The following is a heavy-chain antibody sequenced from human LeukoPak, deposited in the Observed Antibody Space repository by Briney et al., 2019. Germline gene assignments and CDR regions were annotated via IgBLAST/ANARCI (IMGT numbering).Heavy chain of an antibody. CDR3: ARGDGYNYDCYFDY. J-gene: IGHJ4*02. V-gene: IGHV4-34*01. Sequence: SETLSLTCAVYGGSFSGYYWSWIRQLPGKGLEWIGEINHSGSTNYNPSLKSRVTISVDTSKNQFSLKLSSVTAADTAVYYCARGDGYNYDCYFDYWGQGTLVTVSS. CDR1: GGSFSGYY. CDR2: INHSGST. D-gene: IGHD5-12*01.